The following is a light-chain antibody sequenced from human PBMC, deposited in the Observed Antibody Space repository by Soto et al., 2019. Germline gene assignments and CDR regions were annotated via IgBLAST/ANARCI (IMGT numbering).Light chain of an antibody. J-gene: IGLJ1*01. CDR2: EVN. Sequence: QSALTQPPSASGSPGQSVTISCTGTSSDVGGYTYVSWYQQHPGKAPKLAIFEVNKRPSGVPDRFSGSKSGNTASLTVSGLRTEDEADYYCSSYAGSNNFVFGTGTKVTVL. CDR1: SSDVGGYTY. CDR3: SSYAGSNNFV. V-gene: IGLV2-8*01.